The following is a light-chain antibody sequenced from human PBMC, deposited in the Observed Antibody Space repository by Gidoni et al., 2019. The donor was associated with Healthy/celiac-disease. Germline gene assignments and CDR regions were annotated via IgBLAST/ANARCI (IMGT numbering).Light chain of an antibody. CDR2: DAS. J-gene: IGKJ3*01. CDR1: QSVSSY. CDR3: QQRSNWPGT. Sequence: DIVLTPSPATLSLSPGERATLTCRASQSVSSYLAWYQQKPGQAPRLLINDASNRATGIPSRFSGSGSGTDFTLTISSLEPEDFAVYYCQQRSNWPGTFGPGTKVDIK. V-gene: IGKV3-11*01.